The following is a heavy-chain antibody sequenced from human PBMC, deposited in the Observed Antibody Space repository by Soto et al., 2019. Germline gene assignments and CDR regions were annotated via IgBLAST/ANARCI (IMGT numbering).Heavy chain of an antibody. CDR2: IYYSGST. Sequence: SETLSLTCTVSGGPISSYYWSWIRQPPGKGLEWIGYIYYSGSTNYNPSLKSRVTISVDTSKNQFSLKLSSVTAADTAVYYCVLYDILRQCFDYWGQGTLVTVSS. J-gene: IGHJ4*02. CDR1: GGPISSYY. D-gene: IGHD3-9*01. V-gene: IGHV4-59*01. CDR3: VLYDILRQCFDY.